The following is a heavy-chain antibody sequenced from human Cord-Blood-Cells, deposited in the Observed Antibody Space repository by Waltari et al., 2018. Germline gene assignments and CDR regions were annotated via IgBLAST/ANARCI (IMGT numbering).Heavy chain of an antibody. CDR3: ARVDCSTSCYKNWFDP. V-gene: IGHV4-34*01. Sequence: QVQLQQWGAGLLKPSETLSLTCAVYGGSFSGYYWSWIRQPPGKGLEWIGEIDHSGSTNYNPSLKSRVTISVDTSKNQFSLKLSSVTAADTAVYYCARVDCSTSCYKNWFDPWGQGTLVTVSS. CDR1: GGSFSGYY. J-gene: IGHJ5*02. D-gene: IGHD2-2*02. CDR2: IDHSGST.